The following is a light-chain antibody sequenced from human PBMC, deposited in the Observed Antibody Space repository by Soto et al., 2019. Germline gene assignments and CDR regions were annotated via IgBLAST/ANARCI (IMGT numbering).Light chain of an antibody. V-gene: IGKV3-20*01. CDR1: QSVGSNY. CDR3: QQYGSSPLT. Sequence: EIVFTQFPGTLSLSPGERATLSCRASQSVGSNYLAWYQQRPGQPPNLLIFGASHRAPDIPDRFSGSGSGTDFTLTIRRLEPEDFAVYYCQQYGSSPLTFGGGTKVDIK. CDR2: GAS. J-gene: IGKJ4*01.